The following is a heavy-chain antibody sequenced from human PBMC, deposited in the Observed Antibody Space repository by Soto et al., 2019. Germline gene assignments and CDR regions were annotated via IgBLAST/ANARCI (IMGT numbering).Heavy chain of an antibody. Sequence: PGESLKISCKGSGYSFTCYWIGWVRQMPGKGLEWMGIIYPGDSDTRYSPSFQGQVTISADKSISTAYLQWSSLKASDTAMYYCAIIGDYIWGSYPFDYWGQGTLVTVSS. CDR2: IYPGDSDT. J-gene: IGHJ4*02. V-gene: IGHV5-51*01. CDR1: GYSFTCYW. D-gene: IGHD3-16*02. CDR3: AIIGDYIWGSYPFDY.